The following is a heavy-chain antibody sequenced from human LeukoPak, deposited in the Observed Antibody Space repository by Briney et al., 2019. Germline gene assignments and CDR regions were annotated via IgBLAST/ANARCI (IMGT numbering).Heavy chain of an antibody. D-gene: IGHD3-10*01. V-gene: IGHV4-59*08. CDR2: IYYSGST. Sequence: SETLSLTCTVSGGSISRYYWSWIRQPPGKGLEWIGYIYYSGSTNYNPSLKSRVTISVDTSKNQFSLKLSSVTAADTAVYYCASLGSGSYYYYGMGVWGQGTTVTVSS. CDR3: ASLGSGSYYYYGMGV. CDR1: GGSISRYY. J-gene: IGHJ6*02.